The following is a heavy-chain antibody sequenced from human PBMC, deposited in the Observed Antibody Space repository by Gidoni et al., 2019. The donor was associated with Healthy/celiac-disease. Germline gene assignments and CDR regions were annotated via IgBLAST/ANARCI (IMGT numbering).Heavy chain of an antibody. CDR2: K. CDR3: AREAVMITFGGVIADYFDY. D-gene: IGHD3-16*02. Sequence: KYYVDSVKGRFTISRDNAKNSLYLQMNSLRAEETAVYYCAREAVMITFGGVIADYFDYWGQGTLVTVSS. V-gene: IGHV3-7*03. J-gene: IGHJ4*02.